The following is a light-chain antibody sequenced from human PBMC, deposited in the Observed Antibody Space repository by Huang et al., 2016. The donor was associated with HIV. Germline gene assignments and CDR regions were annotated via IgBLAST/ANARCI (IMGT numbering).Light chain of an antibody. CDR2: GAC. J-gene: IGKJ2*01. V-gene: IGKV3-20*01. CDR3: QQYGSSVT. Sequence: EIVLTQSPGTLSLSPGERATLSCRASQTFSSTYVAWYQHKPGQAPRLLIYGACSRATGIPDRFSGGGSGTDFTLTISRLEPEDFAVYYCQQYGSSVTFGQGTKLEI. CDR1: QTFSSTY.